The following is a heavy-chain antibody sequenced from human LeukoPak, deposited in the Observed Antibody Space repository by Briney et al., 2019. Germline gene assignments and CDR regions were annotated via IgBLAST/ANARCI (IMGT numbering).Heavy chain of an antibody. V-gene: IGHV4-39*07. J-gene: IGHJ3*02. Sequence: SETLSLTCTVSGGSISSSSYYWGWIRQPPGKGLEWIGSIYNSGSTYYNPSLKSRVTISVDASKNQFSLKLSSVTAADTAVYYCARVATVRAFDIWGQGTMVTVSS. CDR1: GGSISSSSYY. CDR3: ARVATVRAFDI. D-gene: IGHD3-10*01. CDR2: IYNSGST.